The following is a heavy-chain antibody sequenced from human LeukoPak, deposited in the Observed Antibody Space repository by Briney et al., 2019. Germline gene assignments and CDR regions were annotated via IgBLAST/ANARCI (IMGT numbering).Heavy chain of an antibody. CDR1: GGSISSYY. D-gene: IGHD3-22*01. CDR3: ARIIVGYYYDSGHFDY. J-gene: IGHJ4*02. Sequence: SETLSLTCTVSGGSISSYYWSWIRQPAGKGLEWIGRIYTSGSTNYNPSLKSRVTMSVDTSKNQFSLKLGSVTAADTAVYYCARIIVGYYYDSGHFDYWGQGTLVTVSS. V-gene: IGHV4-4*07. CDR2: IYTSGST.